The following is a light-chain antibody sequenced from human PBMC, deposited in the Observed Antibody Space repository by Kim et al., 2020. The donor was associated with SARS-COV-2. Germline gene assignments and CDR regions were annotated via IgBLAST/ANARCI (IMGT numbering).Light chain of an antibody. CDR3: QQYETVSRT. CDR1: QIISTW. V-gene: IGKV1-5*03. CDR2: KAS. Sequence: ATVGDRVTIPGRASQIISTWLAWYQQKPGKAPNLLISKASSLESGVPSRFSGSGSGTEFTLTISSLQPDDFATYYCQQYETVSRTFGQGTKVDIK. J-gene: IGKJ1*01.